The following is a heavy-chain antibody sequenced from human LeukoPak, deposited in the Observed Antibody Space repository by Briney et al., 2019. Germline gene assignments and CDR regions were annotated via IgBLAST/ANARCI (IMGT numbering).Heavy chain of an antibody. D-gene: IGHD4-23*01. CDR2: IYYSGST. J-gene: IGHJ4*02. CDR3: ASSANYGGNSGYFDY. V-gene: IGHV4-39*01. Sequence: GSLRLSCAASGFTFSSYAMSWVRQPPGKGLEWIGSIYYSGSTYYNPSLKSRVTISVDTSKNQFSLKLSSVTAADTAVYYCASSANYGGNSGYFDYWGQGTLVTVSS. CDR1: GFTFSSYA.